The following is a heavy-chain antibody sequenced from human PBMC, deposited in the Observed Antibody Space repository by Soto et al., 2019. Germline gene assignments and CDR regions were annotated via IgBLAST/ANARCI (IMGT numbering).Heavy chain of an antibody. CDR2: ISSPSNTI. Sequence: EVQLVESGGGLVQPGGSLRLSCAASGFTFSTYSMNWVRQAPGKGLEWVSYISSPSNTILYADSVRGRFTISRDNAKNSLYLQMNSLRAEDTAVYYCARDQRLETENWFDPWGQGTLVTVSS. V-gene: IGHV3-48*01. D-gene: IGHD6-25*01. CDR1: GFTFSTYS. J-gene: IGHJ5*02. CDR3: ARDQRLETENWFDP.